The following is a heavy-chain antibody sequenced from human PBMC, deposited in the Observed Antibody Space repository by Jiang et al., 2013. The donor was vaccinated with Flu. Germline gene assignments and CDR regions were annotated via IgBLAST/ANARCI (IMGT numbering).Heavy chain of an antibody. CDR1: GGSFSGYY. J-gene: IGHJ6*02. Sequence: LLKPSETLSLTCAVYGGSFSGYYWSWIRQPPGKGLEWIGYIYYSGSTNYNPSLKSRVTISVDTSKNQFSLKLSSVTAADTAVYYCARGELQWGYYYYGMDVWGQGTTVTVSS. D-gene: IGHD1-26*01. V-gene: IGHV4-59*01. CDR2: IYYSGST. CDR3: ARGELQWGYYYYGMDV.